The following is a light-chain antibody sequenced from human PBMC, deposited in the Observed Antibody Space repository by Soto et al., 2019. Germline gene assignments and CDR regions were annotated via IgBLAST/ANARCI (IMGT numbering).Light chain of an antibody. Sequence: IELTERRGILSMTPGERATLSCRASQTVSSRYLAWYQQKPGQAPRLLMYGASNRATGIPDRFSGSGSGTDFTLTISRLEPEDFAVYFCQQYGRSPPFTFGQGTKVDIK. CDR2: GAS. V-gene: IGKV3-20*01. CDR3: QQYGRSPPFT. CDR1: QTVSSRY. J-gene: IGKJ2*01.